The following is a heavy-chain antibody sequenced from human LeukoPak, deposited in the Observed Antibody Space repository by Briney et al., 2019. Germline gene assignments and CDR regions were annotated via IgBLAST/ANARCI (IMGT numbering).Heavy chain of an antibody. J-gene: IGHJ4*02. V-gene: IGHV1-2*02. CDR3: ASEAFCASGNCYLQRVAS. Sequence: ASVKVCCKPSGYTFNAYYMHWVRQAPGQGLEWVGWIDPKTGNTRYAQKFQGRVTITRDTPIGTVYMELSSLKSDDTAVYYCASEAFCASGNCYLQRVASWGPGTLVTVSS. D-gene: IGHD3-22*01. CDR2: IDPKTGNT. CDR1: GYTFNAYY.